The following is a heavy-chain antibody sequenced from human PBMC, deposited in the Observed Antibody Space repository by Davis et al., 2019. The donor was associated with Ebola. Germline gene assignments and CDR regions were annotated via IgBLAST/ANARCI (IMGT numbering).Heavy chain of an antibody. D-gene: IGHD1-26*01. Sequence: GESLKISCQGSGYSFSSYWIGWVRQMPGKGLEWMGTIYPDDSDTRYNPSFQGHVTITADKSISTAYLQWSSLKASDTAMYFCVRGGSFYDFWGLGTPVIVSS. CDR1: GYSFSSYW. J-gene: IGHJ4*02. CDR3: VRGGSFYDF. V-gene: IGHV5-51*01. CDR2: IYPDDSDT.